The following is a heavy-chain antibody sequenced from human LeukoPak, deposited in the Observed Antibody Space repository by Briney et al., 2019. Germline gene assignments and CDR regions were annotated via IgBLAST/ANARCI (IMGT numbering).Heavy chain of an antibody. D-gene: IGHD5-24*01. Sequence: ASVKVSCKASGYTFTGYYMHWVRQAPGQGLEWMGRINPNSGGINYAQKFQGRVTMTRDTSISTAYMELSRLRSDDTAVYYCARTEMATIEDDAFDIWGQGTMVTVSS. CDR1: GYTFTGYY. CDR2: INPNSGGI. J-gene: IGHJ3*02. V-gene: IGHV1-2*06. CDR3: ARTEMATIEDDAFDI.